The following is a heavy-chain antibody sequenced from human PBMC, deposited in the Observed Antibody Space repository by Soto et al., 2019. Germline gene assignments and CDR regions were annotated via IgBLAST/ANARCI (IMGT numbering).Heavy chain of an antibody. Sequence: QVQLVQSGAEVKKPGSSVKVSCKASGGTFSSYAISWVRQAPGQGLEWMGGIIPIFGTANYAQKFQGRVTITADESKSTAYKELSSLGSEDTAVYYGAAPYGSGSYYNGFDYWGQGTLVTVSS. CDR3: AAPYGSGSYYNGFDY. CDR2: IIPIFGTA. CDR1: GGTFSSYA. J-gene: IGHJ4*02. V-gene: IGHV1-69*12. D-gene: IGHD3-10*01.